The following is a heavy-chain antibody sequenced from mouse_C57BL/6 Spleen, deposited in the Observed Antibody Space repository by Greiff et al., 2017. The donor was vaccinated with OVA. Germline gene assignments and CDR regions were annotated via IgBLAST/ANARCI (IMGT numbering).Heavy chain of an antibody. Sequence: QVQLQQPGAELVKPGASVKLSCKASGYTFTSYWMHWVKPRPGQGLEWIGMIHPNSGSTNYNEKFKSKATLTVDKSSSKAYMQLSSLTSDDSAVYYCARDHGSSPFAYWGQGTLVTVSA. CDR2: IHPNSGST. CDR3: ARDHGSSPFAY. D-gene: IGHD1-1*01. V-gene: IGHV1-64*01. J-gene: IGHJ3*01. CDR1: GYTFTSYW.